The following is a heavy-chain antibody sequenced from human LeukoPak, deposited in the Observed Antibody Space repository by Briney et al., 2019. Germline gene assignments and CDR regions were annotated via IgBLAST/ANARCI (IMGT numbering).Heavy chain of an antibody. D-gene: IGHD6-13*01. CDR2: ISGSGGST. Sequence: GGSLRLSCAASGFTFSSYAMSWVRQAPGKGLEWVSAISGSGGSTYYADSVKGRLTISRDNSKNTLYLQMNSLRAEDTAVYYCAKERTPGYSSSWYYFDYWGQGTLVTVSS. J-gene: IGHJ4*02. V-gene: IGHV3-23*01. CDR1: GFTFSSYA. CDR3: AKERTPGYSSSWYYFDY.